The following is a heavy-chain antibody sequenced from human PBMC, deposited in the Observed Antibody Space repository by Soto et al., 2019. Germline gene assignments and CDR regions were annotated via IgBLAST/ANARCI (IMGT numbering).Heavy chain of an antibody. V-gene: IGHV3-30-3*01. D-gene: IGHD3-3*01. Sequence: HPGGSLRLSCAASGFTFSSYAMHWVRQAPGKGLEWVAVISYDGSNKYYADSVKGRFTISRDNSKNTLYLQMNSLRAEDTAVYYCARDRFLEWLSAHYFDYWGQGTLVTVSS. CDR1: GFTFSSYA. CDR2: ISYDGSNK. CDR3: ARDRFLEWLSAHYFDY. J-gene: IGHJ4*02.